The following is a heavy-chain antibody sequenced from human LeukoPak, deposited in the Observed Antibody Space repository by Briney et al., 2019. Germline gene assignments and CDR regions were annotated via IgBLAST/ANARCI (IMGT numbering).Heavy chain of an antibody. J-gene: IGHJ4*02. V-gene: IGHV3-11*04. CDR3: ATDMIYGSGSYQFDY. D-gene: IGHD3-10*01. Sequence: GGSLRLSCAASGFTFSDYYMGWIRQAPGKGLEWVSYISSSGSTIYYADSVKGRFTISRDNAKNSLYLQMNSLRAEDTAVYYCATDMIYGSGSYQFDYWGQGTLVTVSS. CDR2: ISSSGSTI. CDR1: GFTFSDYY.